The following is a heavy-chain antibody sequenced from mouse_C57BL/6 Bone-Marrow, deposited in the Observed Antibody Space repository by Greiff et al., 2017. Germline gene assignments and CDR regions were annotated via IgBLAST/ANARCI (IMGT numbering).Heavy chain of an antibody. V-gene: IGHV1-39*01. CDR3: ARGYDYDYAMDY. Sequence: EVQLQQSGPELVKPGASVKISCKASGYSFTDYNMNWVKQSNGKSLEWIGVINPNYGTTSYNPQFKGKATLTVDQSSSTAYMQLNSLTSEDSAVYDCARGYDYDYAMDYWGQGTSVTVSS. CDR1: GYSFTDYN. CDR2: INPNYGTT. J-gene: IGHJ4*01. D-gene: IGHD2-4*01.